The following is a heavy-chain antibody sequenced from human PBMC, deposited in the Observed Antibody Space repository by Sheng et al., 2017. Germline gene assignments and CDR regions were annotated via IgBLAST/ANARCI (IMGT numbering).Heavy chain of an antibody. CDR2: ISFTSSAI. V-gene: IGHV3-48*01. J-gene: IGHJ3*02. Sequence: EEQLVESGGGLVKPGGSLRLSCAASGFTFSSYSMNWVRQAPGKGLEWLSYISFTSSAIYYADSVKGRFTISRDNAKNSLYLQMNSLRAEDTAVYYCARDHSYSPAFDIWGQGTVVTVSS. CDR3: ARDHSYSPAFDI. D-gene: IGHD2-21*01. CDR1: GFTFSSYS.